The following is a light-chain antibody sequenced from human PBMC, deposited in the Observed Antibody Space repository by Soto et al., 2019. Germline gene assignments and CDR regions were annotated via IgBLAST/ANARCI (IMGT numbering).Light chain of an antibody. V-gene: IGKV1-5*01. CDR2: DAS. CDR1: RSISDW. J-gene: IGKJ1*01. Sequence: DIQMTQSPSSLSPSVGDRVTITCRASRSISDWLAWYQQKPGKAPKLLIYDASSLESGVPSRFSGSGSGTEFTLTISSLQPDDFATYYCQQYNSYSETFGQGTKVDIK. CDR3: QQYNSYSET.